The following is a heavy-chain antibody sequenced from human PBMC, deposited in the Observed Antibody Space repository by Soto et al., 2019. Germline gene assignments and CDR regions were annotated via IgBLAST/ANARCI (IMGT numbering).Heavy chain of an antibody. CDR3: AGGYYFFDS. CDR1: GFTFSSYG. V-gene: IGHV3-30*03. CDR2: ISSDGSNK. Sequence: QVQLVESGGGVVQPGRSLRFSCAASGFTFSSYGMHWVRQAPGKGLEWVAVISSDGSNKYYGDSVKGRFTISRDNSKNTLYLQMNSLRAEDTAVYYCAGGYYFFDSWGQGTLVTVSS. D-gene: IGHD3-22*01. J-gene: IGHJ5*01.